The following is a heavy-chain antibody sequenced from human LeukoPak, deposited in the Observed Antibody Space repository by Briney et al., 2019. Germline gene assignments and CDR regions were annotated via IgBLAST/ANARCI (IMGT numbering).Heavy chain of an antibody. D-gene: IGHD3-10*01. CDR3: ARDVESMVGVGM. V-gene: IGHV3-11*05. CDR1: GFTFSDYY. CDR2: ISSSSSYT. Sequence: PGGSLRLSCAASGFTFSDYYMSWIRQAPGKGLGWVSYISSSSSYTNYADPVKGQFTISRDNAKNSLYLQLNSLRAEDTAVYYCARDVESMVGVGMWGQGTLVTVSS. J-gene: IGHJ4*02.